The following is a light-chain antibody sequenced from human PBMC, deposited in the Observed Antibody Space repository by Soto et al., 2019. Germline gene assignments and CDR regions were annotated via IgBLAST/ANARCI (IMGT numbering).Light chain of an antibody. J-gene: IGKJ5*01. V-gene: IGKV3-20*01. CDR3: QQYGSSPPIT. Sequence: EIVLTQSPGTLSLSPGERATRSCRASQSVSSSYLAWYQQRPGQAPRLLIYGASSRAPGIPDKFSGSGSGTDFTLTISRLEPEDFAVYYCQQYGSSPPITFGQRRRLAVK. CDR2: GAS. CDR1: QSVSSSY.